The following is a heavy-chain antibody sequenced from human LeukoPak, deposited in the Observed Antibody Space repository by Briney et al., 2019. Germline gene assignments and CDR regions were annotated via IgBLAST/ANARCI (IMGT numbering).Heavy chain of an antibody. CDR3: TREYSSGWSGTGY. Sequence: SETLSLTCTVSGGSISSYYWSWIRQPPGKGLEWIGYIYYSGSTNYNPSLKSRVTISVDTSKNQFSLRLSSMTAAGTAVYYCTREYSSGWSGTGYWGQGTLVTVSS. J-gene: IGHJ4*02. CDR2: IYYSGST. V-gene: IGHV4-59*01. CDR1: GGSISSYY. D-gene: IGHD6-19*01.